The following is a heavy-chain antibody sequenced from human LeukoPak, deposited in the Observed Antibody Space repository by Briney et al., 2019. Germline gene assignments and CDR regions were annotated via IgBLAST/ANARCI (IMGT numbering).Heavy chain of an antibody. V-gene: IGHV1-2*02. D-gene: IGHD2-8*01. CDR2: INPNSGCT. CDR3: ARDGGTNGVCYEFDY. Sequence: ASVKVSCKASRYTLTGYFIHSVRQAPVQGLYWMGLINPNSGCTNYTQKFQGRVTMTRETSISTAYMELSRLRSDDTAMYYCARDGGTNGVCYEFDYWGQGTLVTVSS. CDR1: RYTLTGYF. J-gene: IGHJ4*02.